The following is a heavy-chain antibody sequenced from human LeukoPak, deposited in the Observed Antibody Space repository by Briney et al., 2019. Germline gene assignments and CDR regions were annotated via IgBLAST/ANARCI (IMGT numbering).Heavy chain of an antibody. CDR2: IYSGGST. CDR3: ASDHYDFWSGYSGVNWFDP. V-gene: IGHV3-66*02. J-gene: IGHJ5*02. D-gene: IGHD3-3*01. CDR1: GFTVSSNY. Sequence: PGGSLRLSCAASGFTVSSNYMSWVRQAPGKGLEWVSVIYSGGSTYYADSVKGRFTISRDNSKNTLYLQMNSLRAEDTAVYYCASDHYDFWSGYSGVNWFDPWGQGTLVTVSS.